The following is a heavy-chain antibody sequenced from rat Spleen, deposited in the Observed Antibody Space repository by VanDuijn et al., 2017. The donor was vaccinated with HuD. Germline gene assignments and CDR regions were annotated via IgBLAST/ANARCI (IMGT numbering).Heavy chain of an antibody. Sequence: EVQLQESGPGLVKPSQSLSLTCSVTGYSITSSYRWNWIRKFPGNKLEWMGYINSAGSTNYNPSLKSRISITRDTSKNQFFLQVNSVTTEDSATYYCARSPYYYNNGEFDYWGQGTLVTVSS. CDR1: GYSITSSYR. CDR2: INSAGST. CDR3: ARSPYYYNNGEFDY. D-gene: IGHD1-1*01. J-gene: IGHJ3*01. V-gene: IGHV3-3*01.